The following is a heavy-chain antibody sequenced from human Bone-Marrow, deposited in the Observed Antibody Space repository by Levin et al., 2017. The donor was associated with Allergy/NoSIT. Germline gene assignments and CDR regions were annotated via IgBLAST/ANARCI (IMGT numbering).Heavy chain of an antibody. CDR3: AKDPGNFHLDV. Sequence: SETLSLTCSVSGGSISGTDDYWTWVRQSPEKGLEWIGYIYSSGSTSYNPSLKSRVIISVDTFKNQFYLKLNSVTIADTAVYYCAKDPGNFHLDVWGQGILVIVSS. CDR1: GGSISGTDDY. D-gene: IGHD3-10*01. CDR2: IYSSGST. J-gene: IGHJ4*02. V-gene: IGHV4-30-4*08.